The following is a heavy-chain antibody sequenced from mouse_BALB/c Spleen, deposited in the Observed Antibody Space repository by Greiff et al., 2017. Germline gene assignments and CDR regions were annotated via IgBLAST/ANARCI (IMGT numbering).Heavy chain of an antibody. V-gene: IGHV1-18*01. D-gene: IGHD2-14*01. Sequence: DVQLQESGPELVKPGASVKIPCKASGYTFTDYNMDWVKQSHGKSLEWIGDINPNNGGTIYNQKFKGKATLTVDKSSSTAYMELRSLTSEDTAVYYCARRYYRYEGFDYWGQGTTLTVSS. CDR3: ARRYYRYEGFDY. CDR2: INPNNGGT. J-gene: IGHJ2*01. CDR1: GYTFTDYN.